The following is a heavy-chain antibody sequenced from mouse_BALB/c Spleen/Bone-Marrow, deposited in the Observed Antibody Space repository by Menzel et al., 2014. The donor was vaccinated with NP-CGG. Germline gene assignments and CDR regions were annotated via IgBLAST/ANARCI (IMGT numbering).Heavy chain of an antibody. CDR1: GYTFTSSW. Sequence: VQLQQSGSVLVRPGASVKLSCKASGYTFTSSWMHWAKQRPGPGLEWIGEIHPNSGNTNYNEKFKGKATLTVDTSSSTAYVDLSSLTSEDSAVYYCARIYYGNGYAMDYWGQGTSVTVSS. J-gene: IGHJ4*01. V-gene: IGHV1S130*01. D-gene: IGHD2-1*01. CDR3: ARIYYGNGYAMDY. CDR2: IHPNSGNT.